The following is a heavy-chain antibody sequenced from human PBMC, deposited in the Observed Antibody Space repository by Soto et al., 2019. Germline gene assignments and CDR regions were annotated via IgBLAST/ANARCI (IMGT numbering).Heavy chain of an antibody. CDR1: GFNVMSYW. J-gene: IGHJ4*02. D-gene: IGHD3-16*01. CDR2: IKEDGSGI. V-gene: IGHV3-7*01. CDR3: ARDIGFDYVN. Sequence: PVGSLRLSCAVSGFNVMSYWMSWVRQAPGKGLEWVASIKEDGSGIYYLQSVRGRFTISRDSAGNALHLAMNYLSAEDTGVYFCARDIGFDYVNWGQGTLVTVSS.